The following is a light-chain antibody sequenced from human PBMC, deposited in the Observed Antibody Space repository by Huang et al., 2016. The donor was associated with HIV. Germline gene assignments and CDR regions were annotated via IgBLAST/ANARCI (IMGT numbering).Light chain of an antibody. CDR2: AAS. Sequence: VIWMTQSPDLLSASTGDRVTIRCRVSQGISSYLDWDQQKSGKAPELLIYAASTLQTGGTPRFRGSGSWTDFTLTSSCRQSEDFATYYCQQYSGFPRTVGQGTKVEI. J-gene: IGKJ1*01. CDR3: QQYSGFPRT. CDR1: QGISSY. V-gene: IGKV1D-8*01.